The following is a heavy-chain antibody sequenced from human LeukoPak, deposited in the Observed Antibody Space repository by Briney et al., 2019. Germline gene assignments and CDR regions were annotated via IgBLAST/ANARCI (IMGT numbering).Heavy chain of an antibody. CDR1: EDSFTGYF. CDR2: INPHNGGA. V-gene: IGHV1-2*02. CDR3: ARGGAGSAYYGWDFFRFDC. Sequence: GASVKVSCKASEDSFTGYFIHWVRQAPGQGPEWMGWINPHNGGAKYADRLQGRVTMTRDTSIGTAYMELSRLRSDDTAVYYCARGGAGSAYYGWDFFRFDCWGQGTLVTVSS. J-gene: IGHJ4*02. D-gene: IGHD4-17*01.